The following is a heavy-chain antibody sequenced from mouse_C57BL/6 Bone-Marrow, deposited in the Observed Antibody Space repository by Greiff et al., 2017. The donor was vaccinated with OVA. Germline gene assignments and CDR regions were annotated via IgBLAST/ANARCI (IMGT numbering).Heavy chain of an antibody. CDR2: IYPSDSET. CDR1: GYTFTSYW. Sequence: QVQLQQPGAELVRPGSSVKLSCKASGYTFTSYWMDWVKQRPGQGLEWIGNIYPSDSETHYNQKFKDKATLTVDKSSSTAYMQLSSLTSEDSAVYYCAIANWGLLFAYWGQGTLVTVSA. CDR3: AIANWGLLFAY. J-gene: IGHJ3*01. V-gene: IGHV1-61*01. D-gene: IGHD4-1*01.